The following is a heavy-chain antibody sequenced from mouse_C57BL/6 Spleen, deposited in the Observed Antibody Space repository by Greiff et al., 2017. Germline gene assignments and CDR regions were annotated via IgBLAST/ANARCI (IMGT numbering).Heavy chain of an antibody. CDR1: GFTFSSYA. D-gene: IGHD2-4*01. J-gene: IGHJ4*01. CDR3: TRDDYGYAMDY. Sequence: EVKLQESGEGLVKPGGSLKLSCAASGFTFSSYAMSWVRQTPEKRLEWVAYISSGGDYIYYADTVKGRFTISRDNARNTLYLQMSSLKSEDTAMYYCTRDDYGYAMDYWGQGTSVTVSS. V-gene: IGHV5-9-1*02. CDR2: ISSGGDYI.